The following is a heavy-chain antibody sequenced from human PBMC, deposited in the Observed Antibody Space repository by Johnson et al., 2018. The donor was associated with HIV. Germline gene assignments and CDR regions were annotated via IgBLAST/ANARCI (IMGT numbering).Heavy chain of an antibody. Sequence: QVHLVESGGGVVQPGRSLRLSCTTSGFTWVRQAPGKGLEWVAVIWCDGCNKYYADSVKGRFTISRDNAKNSLYLQMNSLRAEDTAVYYCARDRPSPGWYSINDAFDIWGQGTMVTVSS. CDR2: IWCDGCNK. J-gene: IGHJ3*02. V-gene: IGHV3-33*01. CDR3: ARDRPSPGWYSINDAFDI. CDR1: GFT. D-gene: IGHD6-19*01.